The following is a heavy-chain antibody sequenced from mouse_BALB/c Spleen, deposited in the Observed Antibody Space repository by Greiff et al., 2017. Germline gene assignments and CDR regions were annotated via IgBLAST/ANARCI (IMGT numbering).Heavy chain of an antibody. J-gene: IGHJ2*01. CDR3: AREWLLYYFDY. CDR2: ISYDGSN. D-gene: IGHD2-3*01. CDR1: GYSITSGYY. Sequence: VQLKESGPGLVKPSQSLSLTCSVTGYSITSGYYWNWIRQFPGNKLEWMGYISYDGSNNYNPSLKNRISITRDTSKNQFFLKLNSVTTEDTATYYCAREWLLYYFDYWGQGTTLTVSS. V-gene: IGHV3-6*02.